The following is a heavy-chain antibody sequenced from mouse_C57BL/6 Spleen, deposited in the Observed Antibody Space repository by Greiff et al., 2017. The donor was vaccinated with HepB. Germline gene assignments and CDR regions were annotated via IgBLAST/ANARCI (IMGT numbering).Heavy chain of an antibody. Sequence: DVMLVESGGGLVKPGGSLKLSCAASGFTFSSYTMSWVRQTPEKRLEWVATISGGGGNTYYPDSVKGRFTFSRDNAKNTLYLQMSSLRSEDTALYYCARHDDGYYVGYFDYWGQGTTLTVSS. V-gene: IGHV5-9*01. J-gene: IGHJ2*01. CDR3: ARHDDGYYVGYFDY. CDR1: GFTFSSYT. CDR2: ISGGGGNT. D-gene: IGHD2-3*01.